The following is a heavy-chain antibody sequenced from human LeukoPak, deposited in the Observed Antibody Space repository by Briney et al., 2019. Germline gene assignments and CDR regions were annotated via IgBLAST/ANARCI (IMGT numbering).Heavy chain of an antibody. Sequence: SGPTLVKPTQTLTLTCTFSGFSLSTSGVGVGWIRQPPVMALESLAILYWDDDKRYSSSLKSRLTITKDTSKNQVVLTMTNMDPVDTATYYCAHRLSNGDYFHYYFDYWGQGTLVTVSS. CDR2: LYWDDDK. J-gene: IGHJ4*02. D-gene: IGHD4-17*01. CDR3: AHRLSNGDYFHYYFDY. V-gene: IGHV2-5*02. CDR1: GFSLSTSGVG.